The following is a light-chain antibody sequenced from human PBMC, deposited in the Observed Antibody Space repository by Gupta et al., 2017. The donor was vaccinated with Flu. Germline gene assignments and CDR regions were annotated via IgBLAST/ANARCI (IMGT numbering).Light chain of an antibody. CDR3: RRHTDWPRT. CDR1: QSLVSSDGNTY. Sequence: DVVMTQSPLSLPVTLGQPASISCRSSQSLVSSDGNTYSNCFQQSPGQSPRRLIYNGSITDSGVPDRISGSASAADLRLKISMGNAEDVGVYYSRRHTDWPRTFGEGTKVEIK. CDR2: NGS. V-gene: IGKV2-30*01. J-gene: IGKJ4*02.